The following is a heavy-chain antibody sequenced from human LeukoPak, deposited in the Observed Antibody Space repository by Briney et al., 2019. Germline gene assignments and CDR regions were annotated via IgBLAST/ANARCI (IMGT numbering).Heavy chain of an antibody. D-gene: IGHD6-13*01. Sequence: GRSLRLSCAASGFTFSSYAMHWVRQAPGKGLEWVAVISYDGSNKYYADSAKGRFTISRDNSKNTLYLQMNSLRAEDTAVYYCAREPLAAAGSWDAFDIWGQGTMVTVSS. V-gene: IGHV3-30*04. J-gene: IGHJ3*02. CDR2: ISYDGSNK. CDR1: GFTFSSYA. CDR3: AREPLAAAGSWDAFDI.